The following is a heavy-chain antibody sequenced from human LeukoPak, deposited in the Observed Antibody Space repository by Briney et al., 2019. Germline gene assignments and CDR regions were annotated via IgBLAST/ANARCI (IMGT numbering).Heavy chain of an antibody. V-gene: IGHV3-30*04. Sequence: GSSLRLSCAASGFTFSRNVMHWVRQAPGKGLEWVALISYDGNNKFYADSVKGRFTISRDNSRNTQYLQMSSLRGEDAAVYSCARGGIPTGPYYYFYYMDVWGKGTAVTVSS. J-gene: IGHJ6*03. D-gene: IGHD3-10*01. CDR3: ARGGIPTGPYYYFYYMDV. CDR2: ISYDGNNK. CDR1: GFTFSRNV.